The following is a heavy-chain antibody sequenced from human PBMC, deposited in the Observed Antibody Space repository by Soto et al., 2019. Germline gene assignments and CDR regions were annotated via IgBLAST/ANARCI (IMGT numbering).Heavy chain of an antibody. CDR1: GVRFSSYS. D-gene: IGHD2-15*01. J-gene: IGHJ6*02. Sequence: GSLRLSCAASGVRFSSYSMNWVRQAPGKGREWVSSISSSSSYIYYAESVKGRFNISRDKAKKSLYMQMNSLRADDTAGYYCARDLEYGSGGSGYYYGMDVWGQGTTVTVSS. CDR3: ARDLEYGSGGSGYYYGMDV. CDR2: ISSSSSYI. V-gene: IGHV3-21*01.